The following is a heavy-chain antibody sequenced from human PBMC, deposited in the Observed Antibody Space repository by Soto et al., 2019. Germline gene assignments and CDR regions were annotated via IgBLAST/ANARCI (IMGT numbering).Heavy chain of an antibody. CDR3: ARGSGYYYGMDV. J-gene: IGHJ6*02. V-gene: IGHV3-30-3*01. D-gene: IGHD3-10*01. CDR2: ISYDGSNK. Sequence: SGGSLRLSCAASGFTFSSYAMHWVRQAPGKGLEWVAVISYDGSNKYYADSVKGRFTISRDNSKNTLYLQMNSLRAEDTAVYYCARGSGYYYGMDVWGQGTTVTVSS. CDR1: GFTFSSYA.